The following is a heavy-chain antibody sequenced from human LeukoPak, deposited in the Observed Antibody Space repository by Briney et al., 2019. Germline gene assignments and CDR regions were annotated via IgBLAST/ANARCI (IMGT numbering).Heavy chain of an antibody. J-gene: IGHJ4*02. D-gene: IGHD3-22*01. CDR1: GGSISSYY. CDR2: IYYSGST. V-gene: IGHV4-59*01. CDR3: ARAIYYYDSSGYYSDWDY. Sequence: PSETLSLTCTVSGGSISSYYWSWIRQPPGKGLEWIGYIYYSGSTNYNPSLKSRVTISVDTSKNQFSLKLSSVTAADTAVYYCARAIYYYDSSGYYSDWDYWGQGTLVTVSS.